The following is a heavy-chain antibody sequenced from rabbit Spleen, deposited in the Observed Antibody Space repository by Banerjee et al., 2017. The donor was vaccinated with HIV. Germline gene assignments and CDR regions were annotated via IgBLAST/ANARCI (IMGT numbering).Heavy chain of an antibody. Sequence: QQQLVEAGGGQVKPGGTLTLSCKASGFSFTNTYDICWVRQAPGKGLEWIACIYTTNLKTYYASWAKGRFTISKTSSTTVTLQMTSLTVADTATYFCVRDDGSYDYIDGYFNLWARGPWSPS. D-gene: IGHD6-1*01. J-gene: IGHJ4*01. V-gene: IGHV1S45*01. CDR2: IYTTNLKT. CDR1: GFSFTNTYD. CDR3: VRDDGSYDYIDGYFNL.